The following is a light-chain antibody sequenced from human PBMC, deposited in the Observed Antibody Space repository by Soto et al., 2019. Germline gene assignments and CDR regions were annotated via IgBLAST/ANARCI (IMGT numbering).Light chain of an antibody. J-gene: IGKJ4*01. Sequence: EIVMTQSPATLSVSPGERATLSCRASQSVSSNLAWYQQKPGQAPRLLIYGTSTRATGIPARFSGSGSGTEVTLPISRLQSEDFAVYYCHQYNNWPPLTFGGGTKVEIK. V-gene: IGKV3-15*01. CDR3: HQYNNWPPLT. CDR2: GTS. CDR1: QSVSSN.